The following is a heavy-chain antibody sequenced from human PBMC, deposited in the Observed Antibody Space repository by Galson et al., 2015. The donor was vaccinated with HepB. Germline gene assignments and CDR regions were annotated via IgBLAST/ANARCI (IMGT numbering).Heavy chain of an antibody. D-gene: IGHD6-13*01. V-gene: IGHV3-33*01. J-gene: IGHJ3*02. CDR3: ARERINIADEGSALDI. CDR1: GLTFSSYG. CDR2: IWYDGSNK. Sequence: SLRLSCAASGLTFSSYGMHWVRQAPGKGLEWVAVIWYDGSNKHYADSVKGRFSIFRDNSKNTLYLQMNSLRAEDTAVYYCARERINIADEGSALDIWGQGTMVTVSS.